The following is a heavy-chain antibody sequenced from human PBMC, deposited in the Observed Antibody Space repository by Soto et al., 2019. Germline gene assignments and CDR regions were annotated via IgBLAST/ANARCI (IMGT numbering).Heavy chain of an antibody. D-gene: IGHD3-3*01. CDR2: IYYSGST. V-gene: IGHV4-59*01. CDR1: GGSISSYY. Sequence: SETLSLTCTVSGGSISSYYWSWIRQTPGKGLEWIGYIYYSGSTNYNPSLKSRVTISVDTSKNQFSLKLSSVTAADTAVYYCARVGDYDFWSGPAPFYYYYMDVWGKGTTVTVSS. CDR3: ARVGDYDFWSGPAPFYYYYMDV. J-gene: IGHJ6*03.